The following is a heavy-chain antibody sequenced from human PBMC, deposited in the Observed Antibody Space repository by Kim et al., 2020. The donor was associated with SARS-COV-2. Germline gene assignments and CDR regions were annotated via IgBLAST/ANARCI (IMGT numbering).Heavy chain of an antibody. Sequence: GGSLRLSCAVSGFTFRNPWMSWVRQAPGKGLEWVGRIKSKTDGGTTDYAAPVKGRFTISRDDSKNTLYMQMNSLKTEDTALYYCTLRPGGGYNSYGMDVWGQGTTVTVSS. CDR2: IKSKTDGGTT. D-gene: IGHD5-12*01. CDR1: GFTFRNPW. V-gene: IGHV3-15*01. CDR3: TLRPGGGYNSYGMDV. J-gene: IGHJ6*02.